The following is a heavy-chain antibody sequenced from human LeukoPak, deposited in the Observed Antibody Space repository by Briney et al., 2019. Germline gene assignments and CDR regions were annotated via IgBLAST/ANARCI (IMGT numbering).Heavy chain of an antibody. V-gene: IGHV3-23*01. CDR2: ISGSGGST. J-gene: IGHJ4*02. CDR1: GFTFSSYA. Sequence: GGSLRLSCAASGFTFSSYAMSWVRQAPGKGLEWVSAISGSGGSTYYADSVKGRFTISRDNSKNTLYLQMNSLKTEDTAVYYCTTVDSAGYLHYWGQGTLVTVSS. D-gene: IGHD3-22*01. CDR3: TTVDSAGYLHY.